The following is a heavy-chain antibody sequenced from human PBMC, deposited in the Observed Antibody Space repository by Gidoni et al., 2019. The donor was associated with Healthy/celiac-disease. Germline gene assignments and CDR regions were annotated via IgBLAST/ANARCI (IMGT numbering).Heavy chain of an antibody. CDR3: ARDPASHLCSSTSCSFFDY. CDR2: ISSSSSTI. Sequence: EVQLVESGGGLVQPGGSRRLACPASGLPCSRYSLNWVHQAPGKGLEWVSYISSSSSTISYADSVKGRFTISRDNAKNSLYLQMNSLRDEDTAVYYCARDPASHLCSSTSCSFFDYWGQGTLVTVSS. D-gene: IGHD2-2*01. V-gene: IGHV3-48*02. CDR1: GLPCSRYS. J-gene: IGHJ4*02.